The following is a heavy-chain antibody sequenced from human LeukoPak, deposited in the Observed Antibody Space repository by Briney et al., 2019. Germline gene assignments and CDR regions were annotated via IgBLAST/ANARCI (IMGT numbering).Heavy chain of an antibody. CDR3: AKGAGGFSYYNWFDP. D-gene: IGHD5-18*01. V-gene: IGHV4-39*07. J-gene: IGHJ5*02. Sequence: LSXXCTVSGGSISSRTYYWGWIRQPPGTGLEWIGSFYYSGKTYYNPSLKSRVTISVDTSKNQFSLKLASVTAADTAIYYCAKGAGGFSYYNWFDPWGQGTLVTVSS. CDR2: FYYSGKT. CDR1: GGSISSRTYY.